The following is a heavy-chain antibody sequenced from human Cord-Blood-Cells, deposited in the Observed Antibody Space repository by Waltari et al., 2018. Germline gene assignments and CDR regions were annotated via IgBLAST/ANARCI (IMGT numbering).Heavy chain of an antibody. V-gene: IGHV4-38-2*01. CDR1: GYSISSGYY. J-gene: IGHJ4*02. CDR3: ASPGGRDYFDY. CDR2: IYHSGST. Sequence: QVQLQESGPGLVKPSETLSLTCAVSGYSISSGYYWFWIRQPPGKGLEWIGSIYHSGSTYYNPSLKSRVTISVDTSKNQFSLKLSSVTAADTAVYYCASPGGRDYFDYWGQGTLVTVSS. D-gene: IGHD1-26*01.